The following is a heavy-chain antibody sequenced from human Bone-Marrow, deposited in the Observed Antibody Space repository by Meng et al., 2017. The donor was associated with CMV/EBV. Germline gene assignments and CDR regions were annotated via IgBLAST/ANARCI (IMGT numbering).Heavy chain of an antibody. CDR2: ISYDGSNK. CDR3: ARDHVLQYAARDYYYYGMDV. D-gene: IGHD4-11*01. J-gene: IGHJ6*02. Sequence: GGSLRLSCAASGFTFSSYAMHWVRQAPGKGLEWVAVISYDGSNKYYADSVKGRFTISRDNSKNTLYLQMNSLRAEDTAVYYCARDHVLQYAARDYYYYGMDVWGQGTTVTVSS. CDR1: GFTFSSYA. V-gene: IGHV3-30*04.